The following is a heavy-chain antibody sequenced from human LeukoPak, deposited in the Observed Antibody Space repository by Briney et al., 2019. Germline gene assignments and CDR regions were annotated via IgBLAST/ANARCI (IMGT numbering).Heavy chain of an antibody. CDR1: GFTFSSYG. V-gene: IGHV3-7*01. D-gene: IGHD3-16*02. CDR3: ARTAHGGRVWGSSRTGDAFDI. Sequence: GGSLRLSCAASGFTFSSYGMNWVRQAPGKGLEWVANVKQDINEKYYVDSVKGRFTISRDNAKNSLYLQMNSLRAEDTAVYYCARTAHGGRVWGSSRTGDAFDIWGQGTMVTVSS. J-gene: IGHJ3*02. CDR2: VKQDINEK.